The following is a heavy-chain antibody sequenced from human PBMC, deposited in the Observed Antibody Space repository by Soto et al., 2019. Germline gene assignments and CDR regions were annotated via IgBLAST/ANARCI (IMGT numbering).Heavy chain of an antibody. V-gene: IGHV3-74*01. CDR2: INSDGSST. J-gene: IGHJ6*02. CDR1: GFTFSSYW. CDR3: ARDQDYYYGMDV. Sequence: GGSLRLSCAASGFTFSSYWMHWVRQAPGKGLVWVSRINSDGSSTSYADSVKGRFTISRDNAKDTLYLQMNSLRAEDTAVYYCARDQDYYYGMDVWGQGTTVTVSS.